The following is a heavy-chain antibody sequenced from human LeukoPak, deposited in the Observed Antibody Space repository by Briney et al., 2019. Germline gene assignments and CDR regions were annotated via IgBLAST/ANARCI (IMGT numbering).Heavy chain of an antibody. CDR1: GFTFSSYS. CDR2: ISSSSTI. CDR3: ARTIYDSSGYEIDY. D-gene: IGHD3-22*01. J-gene: IGHJ4*02. V-gene: IGHV3-48*01. Sequence: PGGSLRLSCAASGFTFSSYSMNWVRQAPGKGLEWVSYISSSSTIYYSDSVKGRFTIFRDNAKNSLYLQMNSLRAEDTAVYYCARTIYDSSGYEIDYWGQGTLVTVSS.